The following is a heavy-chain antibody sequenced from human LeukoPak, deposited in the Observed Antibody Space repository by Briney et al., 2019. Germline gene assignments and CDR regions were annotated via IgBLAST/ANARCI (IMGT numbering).Heavy chain of an antibody. D-gene: IGHD5-12*01. CDR3: ARVQVATISFDY. J-gene: IGHJ4*02. CDR1: GGSISSYY. V-gene: IGHV4-59*12. CDR2: IYYSGST. Sequence: SETLSLTCTVSGGSISSYYWSWIRQPPGKGLEWIGYIYYSGSTNYNPSLKSRVTISVDTSKNQFSLKLSSVTAADTAVYYCARVQVATISFDYWGQGTLVTVSS.